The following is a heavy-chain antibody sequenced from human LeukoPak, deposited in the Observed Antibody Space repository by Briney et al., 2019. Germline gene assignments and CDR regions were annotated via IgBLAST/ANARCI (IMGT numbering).Heavy chain of an antibody. V-gene: IGHV4-59*01. Sequence: PSETLSLTCTVSGGSISSYYWSWIRQPPGKGLEWIGYIYYSGSTNYNPSLKSRVTISVDTSKNQFSLKLSSVTAADTAVYYCARDRKRYDSSGYYYAFDIWGQGTMVTVSS. J-gene: IGHJ3*02. CDR1: GGSISSYY. CDR2: IYYSGST. D-gene: IGHD3-22*01. CDR3: ARDRKRYDSSGYYYAFDI.